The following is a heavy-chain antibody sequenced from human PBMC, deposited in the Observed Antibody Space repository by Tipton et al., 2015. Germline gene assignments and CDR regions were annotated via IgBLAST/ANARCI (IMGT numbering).Heavy chain of an antibody. J-gene: IGHJ6*01. CDR3: ARGYRMDV. CDR1: GFTFSNYA. Sequence: GSLRLSCAASGFTFSNYAMSWVRQAPGKGLEWVTIISESGGSTYYADSVKGRFTISRDNSKNTLYVQMNSLRAEDTAVYYCARGYRMDVWGQGTTVTVSS. V-gene: IGHV3-23*01. CDR2: ISESGGST.